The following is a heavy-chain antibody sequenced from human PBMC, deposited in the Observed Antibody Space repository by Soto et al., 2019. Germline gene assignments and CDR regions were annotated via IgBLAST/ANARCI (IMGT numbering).Heavy chain of an antibody. CDR3: VRSRRIVTEGFDY. Sequence: SETLSLTCTVSGGSISGDYWSWIRQPPGKGPEWIGYIHYSGSTHYNSSLKSRATISIDTTKNQFSLKLSPVTAADTAVYYCVRSRRIVTEGFDYWGQGTLVTVSS. D-gene: IGHD1-26*01. CDR2: IHYSGST. V-gene: IGHV4-59*08. J-gene: IGHJ4*02. CDR1: GGSISGDY.